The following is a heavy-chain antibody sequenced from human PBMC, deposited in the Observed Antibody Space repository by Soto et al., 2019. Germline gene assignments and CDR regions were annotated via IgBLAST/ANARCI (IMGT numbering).Heavy chain of an antibody. CDR2: ISYDGSNK. V-gene: IGHV3-30-3*01. J-gene: IGHJ4*02. D-gene: IGHD6-13*01. CDR1: GLTFSSYA. CDR3: ARFIAAAGYSDY. Sequence: QVQLVESVGGVVHPGRSLRLSCAASGLTFSSYAMHWVRQAPGQGLEWVAVISYDGSNKYYADSVKGRFTISRDNSKNTLYRQMNSLRAEDTAVYYCARFIAAAGYSDYWGQVTLVTVSS.